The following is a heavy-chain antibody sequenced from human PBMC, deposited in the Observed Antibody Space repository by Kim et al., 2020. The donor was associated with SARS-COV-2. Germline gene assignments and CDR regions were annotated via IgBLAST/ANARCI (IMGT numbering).Heavy chain of an antibody. Sequence: SETLSLTCSVSGGSIRSGGKFWTWIRQHPAKGLEWIGYISYSGNSHYSPTLRSRVSISLQTSENPFSLELTPVTAADAAVYYCARGQPLDYWGQGILVTVSS. CDR3: ARGQPLDY. CDR2: ISYSGNS. D-gene: IGHD2-2*01. CDR1: GGSIRSGGKF. V-gene: IGHV4-31*03. J-gene: IGHJ4*02.